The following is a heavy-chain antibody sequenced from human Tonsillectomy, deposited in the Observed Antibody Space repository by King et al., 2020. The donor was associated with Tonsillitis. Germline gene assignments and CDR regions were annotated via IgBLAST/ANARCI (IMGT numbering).Heavy chain of an antibody. CDR2: IYWNDDK. V-gene: IGHV2-5*01. D-gene: IGHD4-17*01. CDR3: AHRGGNGEIYLGFDY. Sequence: TLKESGPTLVKPTQTLTLTCTFSGFSLSTSGVGVGWIRQPPGKALEWLALIYWNDDKRYSPSLKSRFTITKDTSKNQVVLTMTNMDPVDTATYYCAHRGGNGEIYLGFDYWGQGTLVTVSS. J-gene: IGHJ4*02. CDR1: GFSLSTSGVG.